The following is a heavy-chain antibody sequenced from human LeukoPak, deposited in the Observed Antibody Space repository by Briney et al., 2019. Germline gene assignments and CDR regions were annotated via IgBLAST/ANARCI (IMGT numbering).Heavy chain of an antibody. V-gene: IGHV4-39*07. Sequence: PSETLSLSCTVSGDSVSSSNYYWAYIRQPPGKGLEWIGNIYYSGSTYYNPSLKSRVTISVDTSKNQFSLKLSSVTVADTADYYCARAQIWGYGQYYFDYWGQGTLVTVSS. CDR2: IYYSGST. CDR3: ARAQIWGYGQYYFDY. CDR1: GDSVSSSNYY. D-gene: IGHD3-16*01. J-gene: IGHJ4*02.